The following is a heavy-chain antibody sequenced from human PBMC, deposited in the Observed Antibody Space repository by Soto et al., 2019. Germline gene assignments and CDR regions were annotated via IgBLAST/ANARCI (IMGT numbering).Heavy chain of an antibody. V-gene: IGHV3-23*01. Sequence: EVQLLESGGGLVQPGGSLRLSCAASGFTFSSYAMSWVRQAPGKGLEWVSAISGSGGSTYYAASVKGRFTISRDNSKNTLYLQMNSLRDEDTAVYYCAKDSSGWQRYFDYWGQGTLVTVSS. CDR1: GFTFSSYA. J-gene: IGHJ4*02. CDR3: AKDSSGWQRYFDY. D-gene: IGHD6-19*01. CDR2: ISGSGGST.